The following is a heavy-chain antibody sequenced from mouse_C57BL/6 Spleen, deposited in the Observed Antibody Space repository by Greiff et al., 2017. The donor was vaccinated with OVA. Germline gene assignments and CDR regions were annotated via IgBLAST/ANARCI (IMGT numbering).Heavy chain of an antibody. V-gene: IGHV1-54*01. CDR3: ARENDYDGDYYAMDY. Sequence: VKLMESGAELVRPGTSVKVSCKASGYAFTNYLIEWVKQRPGQGLEWIGVINPGSGGTNYNEKFKGKATLTADKSSSTAYMQLSSLTSEDSAVYFCARENDYDGDYYAMDYWGQGTSVTVSS. D-gene: IGHD2-4*01. CDR2: INPGSGGT. J-gene: IGHJ4*01. CDR1: GYAFTNYL.